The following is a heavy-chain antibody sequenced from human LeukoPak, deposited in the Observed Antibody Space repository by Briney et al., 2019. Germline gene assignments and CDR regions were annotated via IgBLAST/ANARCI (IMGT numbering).Heavy chain of an antibody. Sequence: PGRSLRLSCAASGFTFSSYAMPWVRQAPGKGLEWVAVISYDGSNKYYADSVKGRFTISRDNSKNTLYLQMNSLRAEDTAVYYCARLVGGTYYFDYWGQGTLVTVSS. D-gene: IGHD1-26*01. J-gene: IGHJ4*02. CDR2: ISYDGSNK. CDR1: GFTFSSYA. CDR3: ARLVGGTYYFDY. V-gene: IGHV3-30-3*01.